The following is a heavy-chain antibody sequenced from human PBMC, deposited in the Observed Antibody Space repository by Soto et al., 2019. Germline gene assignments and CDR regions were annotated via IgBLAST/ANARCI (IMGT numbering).Heavy chain of an antibody. Sequence: QVQLQESGPGLVKPSQTLSLTCTVSGGSISSGGYYWSWIRQHPGKGLEGIGYIYYSGSTYYNPSLKSRVTISVDTSKNQFSLKLSAVTAADTAVYYCARAVYYDSSGYYYSGWYFDLWGRGTLVTVSS. D-gene: IGHD3-22*01. CDR1: GGSISSGGYY. CDR2: IYYSGST. CDR3: ARAVYYDSSGYYYSGWYFDL. J-gene: IGHJ2*01. V-gene: IGHV4-31*03.